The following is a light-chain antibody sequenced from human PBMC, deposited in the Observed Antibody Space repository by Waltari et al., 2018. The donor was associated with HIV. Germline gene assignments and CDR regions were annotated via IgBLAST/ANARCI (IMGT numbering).Light chain of an antibody. CDR1: QSVLFSSNNKNY. CDR3: QQYYSTIT. Sequence: DIVMTQSPDSLAVSLGERATINCKSSQSVLFSSNNKNYLAWYQQKPGQPPKLLLYWASTRESAVPDRFSGSGSGADFTLTISSLQAEDVAVYYCQQYYSTITFGQGTRLEIK. J-gene: IGKJ5*01. V-gene: IGKV4-1*01. CDR2: WAS.